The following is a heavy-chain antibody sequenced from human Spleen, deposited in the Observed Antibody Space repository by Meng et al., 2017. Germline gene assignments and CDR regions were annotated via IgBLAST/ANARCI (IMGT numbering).Heavy chain of an antibody. J-gene: IGHJ4*02. CDR3: ARDFGIASAGTLDY. CDR1: GFTFSSYS. Sequence: GESLKISCTASGFTFSSYSMNWVRQAPGKGLEWVSSISSSSSYIYYADSLKGRFTISRDNAKNSLYLQMNSLRAEETAVYYCARDFGIASAGTLDYWGQGTLVTVSS. CDR2: ISSSSSYI. D-gene: IGHD6-13*01. V-gene: IGHV3-21*01.